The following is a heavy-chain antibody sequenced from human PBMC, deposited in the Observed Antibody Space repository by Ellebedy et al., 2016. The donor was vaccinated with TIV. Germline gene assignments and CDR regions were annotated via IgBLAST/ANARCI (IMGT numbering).Heavy chain of an antibody. D-gene: IGHD7-27*01. Sequence: GGSLRLSCTASGFTFNYYTMHWVRQAPGKGLEWVAVTSYDGGSKYYADSVKGRFTISRDNSKNTLYLQMNSLRAEDTAVYYCAKRDWGRWFDPWGQGTLVTVSS. CDR1: GFTFNYYT. CDR2: TSYDGGSK. V-gene: IGHV3-30-3*02. CDR3: AKRDWGRWFDP. J-gene: IGHJ5*02.